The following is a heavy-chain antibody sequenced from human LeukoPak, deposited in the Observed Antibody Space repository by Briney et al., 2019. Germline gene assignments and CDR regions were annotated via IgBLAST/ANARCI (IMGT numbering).Heavy chain of an antibody. CDR1: GGSICSYY. D-gene: IGHD3-22*01. CDR3: ARAYSSGYYETYYFDY. Sequence: SETLSLTCTVSGGSICSYYWSWIRQPPGKGLEWIGYIYYSGSTNYNPSLKSRVTISVDTSKNQFSLKLSSVTAADTAVYYCARAYSSGYYETYYFDYWGQGTLVTVSS. J-gene: IGHJ4*02. CDR2: IYYSGST. V-gene: IGHV4-59*01.